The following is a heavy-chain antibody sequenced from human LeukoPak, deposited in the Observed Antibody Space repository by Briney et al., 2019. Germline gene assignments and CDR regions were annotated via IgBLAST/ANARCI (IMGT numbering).Heavy chain of an antibody. J-gene: IGHJ4*02. CDR1: GYSISSGYY. V-gene: IGHV4-38-2*02. CDR2: IYHSGST. Sequence: PSETLSLTCTVSGYSISSGYYWGWIRPPPGKGLEWIGSIYHSGSTYYNPSLKSRVTISVDTSKNQFSLKLSSVTAADTAVYYCARRGEDHDYWGQGTLVTVSS. CDR3: ARRGEDHDY. D-gene: IGHD3-16*01.